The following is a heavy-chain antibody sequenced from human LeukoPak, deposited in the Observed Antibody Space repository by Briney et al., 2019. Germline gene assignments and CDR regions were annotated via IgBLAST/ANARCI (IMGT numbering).Heavy chain of an antibody. CDR3: ARVRSSSWDIDY. D-gene: IGHD6-13*01. J-gene: IGHJ4*02. Sequence: ASVKLSFNSSGSTFTVYNMHLVRQAPGQGLELMGWINPSSGGKNSVQKFQGRVIMRRDTSISTAYMELSRLTSDGTAVYYCARVRSSSWDIDYWGQGALVTVS. V-gene: IGHV1-2*02. CDR1: GSTFTVYN. CDR2: INPSSGGK.